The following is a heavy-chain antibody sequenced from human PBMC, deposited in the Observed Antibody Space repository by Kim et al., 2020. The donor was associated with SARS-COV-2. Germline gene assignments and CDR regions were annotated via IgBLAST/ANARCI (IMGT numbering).Heavy chain of an antibody. CDR2: ISYDGSNK. CDR3: ARDGRPKTSDNYYDSSGYYWDDYYYGMDV. D-gene: IGHD3-22*01. J-gene: IGHJ6*02. CDR1: GFTFSSYA. V-gene: IGHV3-30-3*01. Sequence: GGSLRLSCAASGFTFSSYAMHWVRQAPGKGLEWVAVISYDGSNKYYADSVKGRFTISRDNSKNTLYLQMNSLRAEDTAVYYCARDGRPKTSDNYYDSSGYYWDDYYYGMDVWGQGTTVTVSS.